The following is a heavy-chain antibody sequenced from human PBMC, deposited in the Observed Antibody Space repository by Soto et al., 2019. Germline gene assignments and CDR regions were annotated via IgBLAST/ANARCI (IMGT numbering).Heavy chain of an antibody. J-gene: IGHJ4*02. Sequence: SETLSLTCAVYGGSFSGYYWSWIRQPPGKGLEWIGEINHSGSTNYNPSLKSRVTISVDTSKDQFSLKLSSVTAADTAVYYCARGQQGGYYVVNWGQGTLVTVSS. CDR1: GGSFSGYY. D-gene: IGHD2-15*01. CDR3: ARGQQGGYYVVN. CDR2: INHSGST. V-gene: IGHV4-34*01.